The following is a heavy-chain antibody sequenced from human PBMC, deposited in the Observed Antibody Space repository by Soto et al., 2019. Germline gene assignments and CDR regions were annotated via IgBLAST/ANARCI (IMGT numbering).Heavy chain of an antibody. Sequence: QVQLVQSGAEVKKPGSSVKLSCTASGGTISTHAISLVRQAPGQGLEWMGGIIPILRTTNYAQKFQGSVTITAGESMSTVSMEVGSLRLEGKAVPYCARHRRQYDNGMDVWGQGTEVTVS. CDR3: ARHRRQYDNGMDV. J-gene: IGHJ6*02. V-gene: IGHV1-69*19. CDR2: IIPILRTT. CDR1: GGTISTHA.